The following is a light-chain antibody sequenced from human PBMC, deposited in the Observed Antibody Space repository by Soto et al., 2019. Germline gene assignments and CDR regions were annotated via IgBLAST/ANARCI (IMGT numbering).Light chain of an antibody. CDR2: GAS. Sequence: EMVLTQAPGTLSLSPGERATLSFRASQSVSSSYLAWYRQKPGQAPRLHIYGASSRATGIQDRFSGSGSGTDFTLTISRLEPEDFAVSYCQQYGSSPRTFGPGTNVAI. J-gene: IGKJ3*01. V-gene: IGKV3-20*01. CDR1: QSVSSSY. CDR3: QQYGSSPRT.